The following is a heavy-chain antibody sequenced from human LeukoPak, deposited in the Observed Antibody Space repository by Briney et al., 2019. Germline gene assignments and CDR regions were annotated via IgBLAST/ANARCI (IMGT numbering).Heavy chain of an antibody. D-gene: IGHD2-2*01. V-gene: IGHV3-74*01. CDR3: ARYCSSTNCQDY. Sequence: GGSLRLSCAASGFTFSSYWMHWVRQAPGKGLVWVSRINTDGSSTSYADSVKGRFTISRDNAKNTLYLQMNSLRAEDTAVYYCARYCSSTNCQDYWGQGTLVTVSS. CDR1: GFTFSSYW. J-gene: IGHJ4*02. CDR2: INTDGSST.